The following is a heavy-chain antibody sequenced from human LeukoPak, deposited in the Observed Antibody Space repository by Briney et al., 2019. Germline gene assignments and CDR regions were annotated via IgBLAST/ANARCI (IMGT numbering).Heavy chain of an antibody. CDR3: ASVEMATEDYYYYYMDV. CDR2: IYYSGST. D-gene: IGHD5-24*01. V-gene: IGHV4-61*01. CDR1: GASISDGNYY. Sequence: PSETLSLTCAVSGASISDGNYYWTWIRQPPGKGLEWIGYIYYSGSTNYNPSLKSRVTISVDTSKNQFSLKLSSVTAADTAVYYCASVEMATEDYYYYYMDVWGKGTTVTVSS. J-gene: IGHJ6*03.